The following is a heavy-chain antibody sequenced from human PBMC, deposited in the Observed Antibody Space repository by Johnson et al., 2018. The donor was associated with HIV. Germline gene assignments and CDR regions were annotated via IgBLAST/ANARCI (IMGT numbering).Heavy chain of an antibody. V-gene: IGHV3-9*03. D-gene: IGHD3-10*01. CDR2: INWNSGTV. CDR1: RFTFEDYA. Sequence: VQLVESGGGVVQPGRSLRLSCAASRFTFEDYAMHWVRQAPGKGLEWVSGINWNSGTVAYADSVQGRFTISRDNSKNTLYLQMNSLRTEDMAVYHCARDRRYYGSGSYYGREYAFDIWGQGTMVTVSS. CDR3: ARDRRYYGSGSYYGREYAFDI. J-gene: IGHJ3*02.